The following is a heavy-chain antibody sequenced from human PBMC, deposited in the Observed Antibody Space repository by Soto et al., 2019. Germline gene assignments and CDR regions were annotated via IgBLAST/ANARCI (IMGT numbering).Heavy chain of an antibody. V-gene: IGHV3-9*01. J-gene: IGHJ4*02. CDR1: GFIFDDFA. CDR2: ISWNSDSI. D-gene: IGHD3-3*01. Sequence: EAQLVESGGGLVQPGRSLRLSCAGSGFIFDDFAIHWVRQAPGKGLELVSGISWNSDSIGYADSVKGRFTISRDNAKNSLYLQMNSLRVEDTALYYCTKVGGLYDFWSGPLHFDLWGQGTRVTVSS. CDR3: TKVGGLYDFWSGPLHFDL.